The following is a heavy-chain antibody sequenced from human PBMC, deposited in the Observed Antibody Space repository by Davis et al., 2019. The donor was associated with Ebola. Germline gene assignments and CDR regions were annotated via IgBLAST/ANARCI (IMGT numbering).Heavy chain of an antibody. V-gene: IGHV3-7*01. J-gene: IGHJ4*02. Sequence: GESLKISCAASGFTFSSYWMSWVRQTPVKGLEWVANIKQDGSEKYYVDSVKGRFTISRDNAKNSLYLQMSTLRVEDTAVYYCTGGSDWTFDDWGQGTLVTVSS. CDR3: TGGSDWTFDD. D-gene: IGHD6-19*01. CDR1: GFTFSSYW. CDR2: IKQDGSEK.